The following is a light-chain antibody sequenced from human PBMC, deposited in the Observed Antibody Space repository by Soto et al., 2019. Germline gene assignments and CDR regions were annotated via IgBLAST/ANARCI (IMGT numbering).Light chain of an antibody. V-gene: IGKV1-39*01. J-gene: IGKJ1*01. CDR3: QQSYSTPPVT. CDR1: QVITNY. CDR2: DIS. Sequence: DIQLTQSASSLSASVGDRVTITCQASQVITNYLNWYQQKPGKAPKLLIYDISTLEIGVPSRFSGSGSGTDFTFTISSLQPEDFATYYCQQSYSTPPVTFGQGTKVEIK.